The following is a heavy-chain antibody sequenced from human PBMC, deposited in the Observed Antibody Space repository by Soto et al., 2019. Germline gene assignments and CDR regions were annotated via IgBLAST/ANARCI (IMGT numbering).Heavy chain of an antibody. V-gene: IGHV4-39*01. CDR1: GASVSSGSYY. D-gene: IGHD3-10*01. Sequence: SETLSLTCTVSGASVSSGSYYWGWIRQPPGKGLEWIGSINYGGNSFYNPSLNSRVTISADTSKNQFSLKLSSVTAADTAIYYCASDVIVLWFGKAHPNWSGPWGQGTLVTVSS. CDR3: ASDVIVLWFGKAHPNWSGP. CDR2: INYGGNS. J-gene: IGHJ5*02.